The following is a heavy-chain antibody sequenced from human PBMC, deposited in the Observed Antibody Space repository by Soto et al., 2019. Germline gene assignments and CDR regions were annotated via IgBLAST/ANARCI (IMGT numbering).Heavy chain of an antibody. CDR3: ARGGYFDSSNYLDY. D-gene: IGHD3-22*01. CDR1: GYTFTSYG. Sequence: ASVKVSCKASGYTFTSYGINWVRQAPGRGLEWMGWINPGNGNTKYSQQFQGRVIIDRDTSASTAYMELSSLRSEDTAVYYCARGGYFDSSNYLDYWGLGTLVTVSS. V-gene: IGHV1-3*01. J-gene: IGHJ4*02. CDR2: INPGNGNT.